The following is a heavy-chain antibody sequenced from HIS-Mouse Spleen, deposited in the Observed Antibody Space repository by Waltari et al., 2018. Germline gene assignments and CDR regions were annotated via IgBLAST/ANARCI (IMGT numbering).Heavy chain of an antibody. V-gene: IGHV3-48*01. J-gene: IGHJ3*02. CDR2: ISSSSSTI. D-gene: IGHD3-9*01. CDR1: GFTFSSYS. Sequence: EVQLVESGGGLVQPGGSLRLSCAASGFTFSSYSMNWVRQAPGKGLEWVSYISSSSSTIYYADSVKGRFTISRDNAKNSLYLQMNSLRAEDTAVYYCAIFRGYYNHDAFDIWGQGTMVTVSS. CDR3: AIFRGYYNHDAFDI.